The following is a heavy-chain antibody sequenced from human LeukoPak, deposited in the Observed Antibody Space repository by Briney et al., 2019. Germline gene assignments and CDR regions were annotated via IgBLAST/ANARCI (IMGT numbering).Heavy chain of an antibody. Sequence: GGSLTLSCAASGFTFSYHWMTWVRQAPGKGLEWVSYISSSGSTIYYADSVKGRFTISRDNAKNSLYLQMNSLRAEDTAVYYCARERHYDFWSGHDAFDIWGQGTMVTVSS. CDR1: GFTFSYHW. J-gene: IGHJ3*02. D-gene: IGHD3-3*01. CDR2: ISSSGSTI. CDR3: ARERHYDFWSGHDAFDI. V-gene: IGHV3-11*01.